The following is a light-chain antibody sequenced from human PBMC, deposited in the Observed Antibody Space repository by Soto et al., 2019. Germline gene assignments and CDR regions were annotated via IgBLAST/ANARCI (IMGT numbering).Light chain of an antibody. Sequence: EIVLTQSPATLSLSPGERATLSCRASQSVSSYLAWYQQKPVQAPRLLIYDASTRATGIPARFSGSGSGTDFTLTISGLQSEDFAVYYCQQYNNWPQTFGQGTKVQ. J-gene: IGKJ1*01. CDR2: DAS. V-gene: IGKV3-15*01. CDR3: QQYNNWPQT. CDR1: QSVSSY.